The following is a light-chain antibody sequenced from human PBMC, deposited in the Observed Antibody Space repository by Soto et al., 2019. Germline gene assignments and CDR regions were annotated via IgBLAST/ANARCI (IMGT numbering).Light chain of an antibody. CDR3: QQSYLSLQS. V-gene: IGKV1-39*01. J-gene: IGKJ2*03. CDR1: QTFKNY. CDR2: AAS. Sequence: DVQMTQSPSSLSAAVADTVTITCRAGQTFKNYLNWYQHKPGKAPKLLIYAASSLQSGFPPRFSASASGTDFTLTITNLQPEDFATYYCQQSYLSLQSFGQGTKLQI.